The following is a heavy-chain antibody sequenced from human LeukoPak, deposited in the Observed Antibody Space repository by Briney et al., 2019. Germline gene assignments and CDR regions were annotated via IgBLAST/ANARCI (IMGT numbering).Heavy chain of an antibody. Sequence: SVKVSCKASGGTISSYAISWVRQAPGQGLEWMGRIIPIFGTANYAQKFQGRVTITTDESTSTAYMELSSLRSEDTAVYYCARDWVYYDSSGYYVGSYFQHWGQGTLVTVSS. CDR3: ARDWVYYDSSGYYVGSYFQH. CDR1: GGTISSYA. D-gene: IGHD3-22*01. CDR2: IIPIFGTA. J-gene: IGHJ1*01. V-gene: IGHV1-69*05.